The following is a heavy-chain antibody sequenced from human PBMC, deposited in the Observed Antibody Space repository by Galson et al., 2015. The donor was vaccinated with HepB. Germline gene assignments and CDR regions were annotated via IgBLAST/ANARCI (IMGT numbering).Heavy chain of an antibody. CDR3: AVVAAEDLYFDY. D-gene: IGHD2-15*01. Sequence: SLRLSCAASRFTFSAYYMSWIRQAPGKGLEWISYISDSGNTIYYADSVKGRFTISRDNTKDSLYLQMNSLRAEDTAVYYCAVVAAEDLYFDYWGQGTLVTVSS. J-gene: IGHJ4*02. CDR2: ISDSGNTI. V-gene: IGHV3-11*01. CDR1: RFTFSAYY.